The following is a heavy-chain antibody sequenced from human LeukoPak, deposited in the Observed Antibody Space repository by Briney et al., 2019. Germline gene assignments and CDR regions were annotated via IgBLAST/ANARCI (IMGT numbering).Heavy chain of an antibody. V-gene: IGHV3-30*18. CDR3: AKDCWPRVIAVAGH. CDR2: ISYDGSNK. CDR1: GFTFSSYG. Sequence: GGSLRLSCAASGFTFSSYGMHWVRQAPGKGLEWVAVISYDGSNKYYADSVKGRFTISRDNSKNTLYLQMNSLRAEDTAVYYCAKDCWPRVIAVAGHWGQGTLVTVSS. J-gene: IGHJ4*02. D-gene: IGHD6-19*01.